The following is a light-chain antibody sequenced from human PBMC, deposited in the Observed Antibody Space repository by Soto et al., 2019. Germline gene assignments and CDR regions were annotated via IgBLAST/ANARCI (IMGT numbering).Light chain of an antibody. CDR3: EQYGSSPPSIT. CDR2: GTS. V-gene: IGKV3-20*01. J-gene: IGKJ5*01. Sequence: EIVLTQSPDTRSWSPGERATVSCRPSQGVSRGNLAWYQHKPGQAPRPPIYGTSNRATGIPDRFTGRGSGTDLTLTISSLEPEDFAVYYCEQYGSSPPSITLGQGPRLEIK. CDR1: QGVSRGN.